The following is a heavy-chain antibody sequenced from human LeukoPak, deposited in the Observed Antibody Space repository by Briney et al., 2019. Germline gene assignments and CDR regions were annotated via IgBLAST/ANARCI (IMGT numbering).Heavy chain of an antibody. CDR1: GYTFTSYG. CDR3: ASVAPRDFDY. V-gene: IGHV1-18*01. J-gene: IGHJ4*02. D-gene: IGHD5-12*01. CDR2: ISAYNGNT. Sequence: ASVKVSCKASGYTFTSYGISWVRQAPGQGLGWMGWISAYNGNTNYAQTLQGRVSMTTHTSTRTAYLELRSLRSDETPVYYCASVAPRDFDYWGQGTLVTVSS.